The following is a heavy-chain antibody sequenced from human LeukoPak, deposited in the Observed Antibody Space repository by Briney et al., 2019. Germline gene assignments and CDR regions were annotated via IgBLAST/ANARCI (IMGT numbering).Heavy chain of an antibody. Sequence: TSETMSLTCAVYGGSFSGYYWSWIRQPPGKGLEWIGEINHSGSTNYNPSLKSRVTISVDTSKNQFSLKLSSVTAADTAVYYCARWRFWSGEIDYWGQGTLVTVSS. CDR2: INHSGST. CDR1: GGSFSGYY. CDR3: ARWRFWSGEIDY. V-gene: IGHV4-34*01. J-gene: IGHJ4*02. D-gene: IGHD3-3*01.